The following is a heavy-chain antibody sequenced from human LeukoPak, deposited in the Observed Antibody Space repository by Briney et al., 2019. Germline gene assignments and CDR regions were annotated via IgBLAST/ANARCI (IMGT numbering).Heavy chain of an antibody. CDR1: GFTFSSYS. V-gene: IGHV3-48*01. D-gene: IGHD3-9*01. Sequence: GGSLRLSCAASGFTFSSYSMNWVRQAPGKGLEWVSYISSSSSTIYYADSVKGRFTISRDNAKNSLYLQMNSSRAEDTAVYYCARALRYFDWLSTSPEYNWFDPWGQGTLVTVSS. CDR2: ISSSSSTI. CDR3: ARALRYFDWLSTSPEYNWFDP. J-gene: IGHJ5*02.